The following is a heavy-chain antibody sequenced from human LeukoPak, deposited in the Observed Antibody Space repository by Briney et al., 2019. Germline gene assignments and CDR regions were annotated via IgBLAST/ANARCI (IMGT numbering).Heavy chain of an antibody. J-gene: IGHJ4*02. D-gene: IGHD5-18*01. CDR1: GYSISSGYY. CDR2: IYHSGST. Sequence: PSETLSLTCTVSGYSISSGYYWGWIRQPPGKGLEWIGSIYHSGSTNYNPSLKSRVTISVDTSKNQFSLKLSSVTAADTAVYYCARHVGYSSRFDYWGQGTLVTVSS. CDR3: ARHVGYSSRFDY. V-gene: IGHV4-38-2*02.